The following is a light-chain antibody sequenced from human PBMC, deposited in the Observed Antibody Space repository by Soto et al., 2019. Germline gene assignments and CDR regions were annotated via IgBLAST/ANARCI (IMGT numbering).Light chain of an antibody. J-gene: IGKJ5*01. CDR1: QSVLYSADNQNY. V-gene: IGKV4-1*01. Sequence: VMTQYSEYMAVSLGERATLNCQSSQSVLYSADNQNYLTWYQQNTGKAPKILIYDASSLASGVPSRFRGSGSGTEFTLTISILQPEDFVTYYCQQYKFYPITFGQVTLLDI. CDR3: QQYKFYPIT. CDR2: DAS.